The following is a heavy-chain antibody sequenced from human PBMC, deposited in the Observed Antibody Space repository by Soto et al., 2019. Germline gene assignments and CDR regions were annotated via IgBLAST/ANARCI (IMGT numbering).Heavy chain of an antibody. CDR1: GGSFSGYY. D-gene: IGHD3-3*01. V-gene: IGHV4-34*01. J-gene: IGHJ6*03. CDR3: ARGIGGNYDFWSGYPYYYYYMDV. Sequence: SETLSLTCAVYGGSFSGYYWSWIRQPPGKGLEWIGEINHSGSTNYNLSLKSRVTISVDTSKNQFSLKLSSVTAAGTAVYYCARGIGGNYDFWSGYPYYYYYMDVWGKGTTVTVSS. CDR2: INHSGST.